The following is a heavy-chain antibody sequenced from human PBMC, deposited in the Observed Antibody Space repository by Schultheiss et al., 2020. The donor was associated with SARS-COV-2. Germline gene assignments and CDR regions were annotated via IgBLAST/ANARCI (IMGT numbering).Heavy chain of an antibody. CDR1: GFTFDDYA. J-gene: IGHJ4*02. CDR3: ARDGMEMATIRFFDY. V-gene: IGHV3-15*07. CDR2: IKSKTDGGTT. Sequence: GESLKISCAASGFTFDDYAMHWVRQAPGKGLEWVGRIKSKTDGGTTDYAAPVKGRFTISRDNAKNSLYLQMNSLRAEDTAVYYCARDGMEMATIRFFDYWGQGTLVTVSS. D-gene: IGHD5-24*01.